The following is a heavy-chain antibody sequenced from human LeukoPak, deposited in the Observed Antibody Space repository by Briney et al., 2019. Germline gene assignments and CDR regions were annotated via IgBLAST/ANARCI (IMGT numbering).Heavy chain of an antibody. CDR3: ARVKQQLVPLPDAFDI. CDR1: GFTFSNYA. Sequence: PGGSLRLSCAASGFTFSNYAMSWVRQAPGKGLEWVSTTSGSGGSTNYEDSVKGRFTISRDDSKNTLCLQMNSLRAEDTAVYYCARVKQQLVPLPDAFDIWGQGTMVTVSS. J-gene: IGHJ3*02. V-gene: IGHV3-23*01. D-gene: IGHD6-13*01. CDR2: TSGSGGST.